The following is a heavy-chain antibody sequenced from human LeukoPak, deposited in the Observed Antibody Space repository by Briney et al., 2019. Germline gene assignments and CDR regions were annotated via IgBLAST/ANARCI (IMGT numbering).Heavy chain of an antibody. D-gene: IGHD3-10*01. J-gene: IGHJ6*03. V-gene: IGHV1-69*01. Sequence: GSSVKVSCKASGGTFSSYAISWVRQAPGQGLEWMGGIIPIFGTANYAQKFQGRVTITADESTSTAYMELSSLRSEDTAVYYCARGGFGELRSRYYYYYYMDVWGKGTTVTISS. CDR3: ARGGFGELRSRYYYYYYMDV. CDR1: GGTFSSYA. CDR2: IIPIFGTA.